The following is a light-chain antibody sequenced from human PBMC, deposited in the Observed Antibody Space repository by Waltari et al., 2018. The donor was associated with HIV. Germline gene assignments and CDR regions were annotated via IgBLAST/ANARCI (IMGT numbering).Light chain of an antibody. J-gene: IGLJ3*02. CDR2: GKN. CDR3: NSWDTNPEGVV. Sequence: SELTQDPAVSVALGQTVRITCQGDSLRNYYATWYQQKPGQAPVLVIYGKNNRPSGVPDLFSGSSSGNTASLTITATQADDEADYYCNSWDTNPEGVVFGGGTKLTVL. CDR1: SLRNYY. V-gene: IGLV3-19*01.